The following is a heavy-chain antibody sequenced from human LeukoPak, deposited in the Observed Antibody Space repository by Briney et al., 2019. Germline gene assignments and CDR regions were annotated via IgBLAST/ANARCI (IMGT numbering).Heavy chain of an antibody. CDR2: IIPIFGTA. Sequence: GASVKVSCKASGGTFSSYAISWVRQAPGQGLEWMGGIIPIFGTANYAQKFQGRVTITTDESTSTAYMELSSLRSEDTAVYYCAGGFRDDILTGPYYFDYWGQGTLVTVSS. V-gene: IGHV1-69*05. CDR1: GGTFSSYA. CDR3: AGGFRDDILTGPYYFDY. D-gene: IGHD3-9*01. J-gene: IGHJ4*02.